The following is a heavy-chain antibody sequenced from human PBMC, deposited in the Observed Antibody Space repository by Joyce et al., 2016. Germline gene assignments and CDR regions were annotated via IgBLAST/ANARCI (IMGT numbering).Heavy chain of an antibody. CDR3: ARGGISYYYAMDV. Sequence: QLAESGGGVVKAGGSLRLFCEASGSTFSSSSMSWFRQAAGKGLEWVAAISATSYYIFHAETVRGRFTVSRDNAKKALYLQMNSLRAGDSAVFYCARGGISYYYAMDVWGQGTTVTVSS. J-gene: IGHJ6*02. CDR2: ISATSYYI. D-gene: IGHD3-16*01. V-gene: IGHV3-21*01. CDR1: GSTFSSSS.